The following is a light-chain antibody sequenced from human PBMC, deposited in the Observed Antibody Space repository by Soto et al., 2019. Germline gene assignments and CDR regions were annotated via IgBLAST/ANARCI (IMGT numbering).Light chain of an antibody. CDR2: GAS. J-gene: IGKJ4*01. V-gene: IGKV3-15*01. CDR1: QSVRTN. CDR3: QQYNSWPLT. Sequence: EIVMTQSPATLSVSPGEGATLSCRASQSVRTNLAWYQQKPGQAPRLLIYGASTRAAGIPVRFSGSGSGTEFTLTISSLQSEDFAVYYCQQYNSWPLTFGGGTKVEIK.